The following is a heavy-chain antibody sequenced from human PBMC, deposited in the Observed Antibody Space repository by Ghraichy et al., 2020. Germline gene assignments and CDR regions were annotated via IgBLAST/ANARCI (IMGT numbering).Heavy chain of an antibody. CDR1: GFTFSSYA. CDR3: VKDYYDSSGYYSYYYYYMDV. V-gene: IGHV3-64D*09. CDR2: ISSNGGST. J-gene: IGHJ6*03. D-gene: IGHD3-22*01. Sequence: GGSLRLSCSASGFTFSSYAMHWVRQAPGKGLEYVSAISSNGGSTYYADSVKGRFTISRDNSKNMLYLQMSRLRAEETAVYYCVKDYYDSSGYYSYYYYYMDVWGKGTTVTVSS.